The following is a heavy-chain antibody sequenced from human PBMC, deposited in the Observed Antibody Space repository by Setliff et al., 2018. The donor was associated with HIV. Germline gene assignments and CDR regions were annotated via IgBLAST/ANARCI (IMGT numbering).Heavy chain of an antibody. CDR2: INYHGSDI. V-gene: IGHV3-74*01. CDR1: GFTFSNHW. CDR3: VRDGVGTTPFDY. Sequence: GGSLRFSCVGSGFTFSNHWMQWVRQAPGKGLVWVSRINYHGSDISYADSVKGRFTISRDNAKNTVYLQMNNLRDEDTAVYFCVRDGVGTTPFDYWGQGSLVTVSS. D-gene: IGHD1-26*01. J-gene: IGHJ4*02.